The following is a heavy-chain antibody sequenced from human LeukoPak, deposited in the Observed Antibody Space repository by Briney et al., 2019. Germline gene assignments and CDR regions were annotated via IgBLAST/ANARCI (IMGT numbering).Heavy chain of an antibody. V-gene: IGHV3-23*01. J-gene: IGHJ4*02. Sequence: GGSLRLSCAASGFTFSSYAMSWVRQAPGKGLEWVSAISGSGGSTYYADSVKGRFTISRDNSKNTLYLQMNSLRAEDTAVYYCAKAGLGYSYGYYFDYWGQGTLDTVSS. CDR1: GFTFSSYA. D-gene: IGHD5-18*01. CDR2: ISGSGGST. CDR3: AKAGLGYSYGYYFDY.